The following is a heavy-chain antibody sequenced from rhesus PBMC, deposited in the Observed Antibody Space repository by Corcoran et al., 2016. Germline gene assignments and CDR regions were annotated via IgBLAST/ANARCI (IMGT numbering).Heavy chain of an antibody. Sequence: QVQLQESGPGLVKPSETLSLTCAVSGGSFSGYYWGWIRQPPGKGLEGIGYISGTSGTTDYNPSLKSRVTISTDTSKTQFSLKLTSVTAADTAVYYCARGRGLDSWGQGVVVTVSS. CDR2: ISGTSGTT. CDR1: GGSFSGYY. J-gene: IGHJ6*01. CDR3: ARGRGLDS. V-gene: IGHV4-165*01.